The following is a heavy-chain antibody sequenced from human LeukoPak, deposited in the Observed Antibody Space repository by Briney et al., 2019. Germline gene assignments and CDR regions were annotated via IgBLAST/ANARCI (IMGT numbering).Heavy chain of an antibody. CDR3: AKHTYYYDSSPFDY. Sequence: GGSLRLSCAVSGFAFGSEAMSWVRQAPGKGLEWVSVVSGSSGDTYYADSVKGRFTISRDKSKNTLYLQMNSLRAEDTAVYFCAKHTYYYDSSPFDYWGQGTLVTVSS. CDR1: GFAFGSEA. V-gene: IGHV3-23*01. J-gene: IGHJ4*02. CDR2: VSGSSGDT. D-gene: IGHD3-22*01.